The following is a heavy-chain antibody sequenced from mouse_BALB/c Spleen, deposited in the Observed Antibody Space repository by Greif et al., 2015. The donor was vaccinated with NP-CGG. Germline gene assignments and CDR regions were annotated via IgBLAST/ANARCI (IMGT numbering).Heavy chain of an antibody. CDR3: ARNRDYAMDY. Sequence: EVQLQQSGPELVKPGASVKISCKASGYTFTDYNMHWVKQSHGKSLEWIGYIYPYNGSTGYNQKFKSKATLTVDNSSSTAYMGLRSLTSEDSAVYYCARNRDYAMDYWGQGTSVTVSS. V-gene: IGHV1S29*02. J-gene: IGHJ4*01. D-gene: IGHD3-1*01. CDR2: IYPYNGST. CDR1: GYTFTDYN.